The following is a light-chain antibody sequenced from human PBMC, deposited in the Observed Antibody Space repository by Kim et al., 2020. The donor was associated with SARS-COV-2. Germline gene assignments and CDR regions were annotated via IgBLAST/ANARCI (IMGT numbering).Light chain of an antibody. CDR2: GAS. V-gene: IGKV3-20*01. CDR1: QSVSSSY. CDR3: QQYGSSPNT. J-gene: IGKJ5*01. Sequence: SPGERATLSCRASQSVSSSYLAWYQQKPGRAPRLLIYGASSRATGIPDRFSGSGSGTDFTLTISRLEPEDFAVYYCQQYGSSPNTFGQGTRLEIK.